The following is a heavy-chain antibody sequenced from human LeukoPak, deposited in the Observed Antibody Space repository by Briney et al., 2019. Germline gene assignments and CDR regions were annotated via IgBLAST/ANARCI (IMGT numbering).Heavy chain of an antibody. Sequence: SETLSLTCTVSGGSIGSYYWTWIRQPPGKGLEWIGYIYYSGSTDYNPSLKSRVTISVDTSKNQFSLKLSSVTAADTAVYYCARWDIAILYYWGQGTLVTVSS. CDR3: ARWDIAILYY. CDR1: GGSIGSYY. J-gene: IGHJ4*02. CDR2: IYYSGST. D-gene: IGHD5-18*01. V-gene: IGHV4-59*01.